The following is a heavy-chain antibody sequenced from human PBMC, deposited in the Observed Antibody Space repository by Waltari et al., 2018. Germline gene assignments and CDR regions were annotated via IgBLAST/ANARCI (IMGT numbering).Heavy chain of an antibody. Sequence: QVQLVQSGAEVKKPGASVKVSCKTSGYPFTSYYMHWVRQAPGQGLEWRGWINTRNGGTKYAQKYQGRVTMTRDTSISTAYMELSRLISNDTAVYYCARTYQSGSYSDYWGQGTPVTVSS. V-gene: IGHV1-2*02. CDR2: INTRNGGT. CDR1: GYPFTSYY. D-gene: IGHD1-26*01. CDR3: ARTYQSGSYSDY. J-gene: IGHJ4*02.